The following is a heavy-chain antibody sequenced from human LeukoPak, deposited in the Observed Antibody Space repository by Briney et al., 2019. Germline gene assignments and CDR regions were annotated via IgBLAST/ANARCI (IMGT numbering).Heavy chain of an antibody. Sequence: ASVKVSCKASGYTFTSYDINWVRQATGQGLEWMGWMNPNSGNTGYAQKFQGRVTMTRNTSISTAYMELSSLRSEDTAVYYCARDHDLVAVAGTGKIDYWGQGTLVTVSS. V-gene: IGHV1-8*01. CDR2: MNPNSGNT. D-gene: IGHD6-19*01. CDR3: ARDHDLVAVAGTGKIDY. CDR1: GYTFTSYD. J-gene: IGHJ4*02.